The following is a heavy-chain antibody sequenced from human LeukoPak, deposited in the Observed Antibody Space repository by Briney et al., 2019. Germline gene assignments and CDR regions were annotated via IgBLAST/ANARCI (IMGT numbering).Heavy chain of an antibody. CDR3: ARRVHCGGDCEYMDV. V-gene: IGHV1-69*13. D-gene: IGHD2-21*02. CDR1: GGTFSSYA. Sequence: ASVKVSCKASGGTFSSYAISWVRQAPGQGLEWMGGIIPIFGTANYAQKFQGRVTITADESTSTAYMELSSLRSEDTAVYYCARRVHCGGDCEYMDVWGKGTTVTISS. J-gene: IGHJ6*03. CDR2: IIPIFGTA.